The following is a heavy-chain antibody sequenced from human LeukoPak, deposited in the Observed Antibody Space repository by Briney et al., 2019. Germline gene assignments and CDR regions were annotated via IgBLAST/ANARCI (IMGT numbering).Heavy chain of an antibody. CDR3: ARVYDSSRGYYYYGMDV. CDR1: GYSFTSYW. V-gene: IGHV5-10-1*01. CDR2: IDPSDSYT. D-gene: IGHD3-22*01. J-gene: IGHJ6*02. Sequence: GESLKISCKESGYSFTSYWINWVRQMPGKGLEWMGRIDPSDSYTNYSPSFQGHVTISIDKSISTAYLQWGSLKASDTAMYYCARVYDSSRGYYYYGMDVWGQGTTVTVSS.